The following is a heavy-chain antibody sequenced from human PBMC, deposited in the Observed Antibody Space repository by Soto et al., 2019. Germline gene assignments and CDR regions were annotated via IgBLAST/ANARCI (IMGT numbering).Heavy chain of an antibody. J-gene: IGHJ4*02. D-gene: IGHD6-19*01. V-gene: IGHV3-23*01. CDR2: ISGSGGST. CDR3: AMGGIAVAGNYFDY. CDR1: GSTFSSYA. Sequence: HPGGSLRLSCAASGSTFSSYAMSWVRQAPGKGLEWVSAISGSGGSTYYADSVKGRFTISRDNSKNTLYLQMNSLRAEDTAVYYCAMGGIAVAGNYFDYWGQGTLVTVSS.